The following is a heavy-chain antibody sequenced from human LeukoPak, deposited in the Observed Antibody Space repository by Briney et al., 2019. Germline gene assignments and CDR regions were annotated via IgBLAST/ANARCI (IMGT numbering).Heavy chain of an antibody. Sequence: ASVKVSCKASGYTFTSYDINWVRQATGQGLEWMGWMNPNSGNTGYAQKFQGRVTMTRNTSISTAYMELSSLRSEDTAVYYCARDLWFGELWGYYYYGMDVWGQGTTVTVSS. V-gene: IGHV1-8*01. CDR1: GYTFTSYD. CDR3: ARDLWFGELWGYYYYGMDV. CDR2: MNPNSGNT. J-gene: IGHJ6*02. D-gene: IGHD3-10*01.